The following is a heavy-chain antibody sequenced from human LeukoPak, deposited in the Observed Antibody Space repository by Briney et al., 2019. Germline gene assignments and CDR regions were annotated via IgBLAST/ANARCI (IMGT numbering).Heavy chain of an antibody. CDR1: GFTFSSYS. D-gene: IGHD3-16*02. CDR2: ISSSSSYI. V-gene: IGHV3-21*01. J-gene: IGHJ4*02. CDR3: ASFASNLIGLDY. Sequence: PGGSLRLSCAASGFTFSSYSMNWVRQAPGKGLEWVSSISSSSSYIYYADSVKGRFTISRDNAKNPLYLQMNSLRAEDTAVYYCASFASNLIGLDYWGQGTLVTVSS.